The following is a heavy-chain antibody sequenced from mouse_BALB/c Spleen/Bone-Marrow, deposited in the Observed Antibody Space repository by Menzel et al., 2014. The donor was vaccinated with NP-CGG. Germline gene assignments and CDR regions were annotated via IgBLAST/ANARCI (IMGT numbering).Heavy chain of an antibody. CDR1: GYAFSTSW. Sequence: VQRVESGPELVKPGASVKTSCKASGYAFSTSWMNWVKQGPGQGLEWIGRIYPGDGDTNYNGKFKGKATLTADKSSSTAYMQLSGLTSVDSAVYFCARSDGYRAMDYWGQGTSVTVSS. V-gene: IGHV1-82*01. CDR2: IYPGDGDT. D-gene: IGHD2-3*01. CDR3: ARSDGYRAMDY. J-gene: IGHJ4*01.